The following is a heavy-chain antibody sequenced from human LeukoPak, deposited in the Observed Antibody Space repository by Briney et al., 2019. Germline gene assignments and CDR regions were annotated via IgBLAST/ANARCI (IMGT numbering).Heavy chain of an antibody. CDR2: MNPNSGNT. V-gene: IGHV1-8*02. CDR3: ARGQAAAGLYYFDY. Sequence: ASVKVSCKASGGTFSSYAISWVRQAPGQGLEWMGWMNPNSGNTGYAQKFQGRVTMTRNTSISTAYMELSSLRSEDTAVYYCARGQAAAGLYYFDYWGQGTLVTVSS. J-gene: IGHJ4*02. D-gene: IGHD6-13*01. CDR1: GGTFSSYA.